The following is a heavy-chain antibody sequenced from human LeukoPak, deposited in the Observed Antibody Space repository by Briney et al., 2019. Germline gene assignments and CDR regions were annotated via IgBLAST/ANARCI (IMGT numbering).Heavy chain of an antibody. J-gene: IGHJ4*02. Sequence: GGSLRLSCAASGFTVSSNYMSWVRQAPGKGLEWVSVIYSGGSTYYADSVKGRFTISRDNSKNTLYLQMNSMRAEDTAVYYCARAEMATIRGGFDYWGQGTLVTVSS. CDR2: IYSGGST. CDR1: GFTVSSNY. D-gene: IGHD5-24*01. CDR3: ARAEMATIRGGFDY. V-gene: IGHV3-66*01.